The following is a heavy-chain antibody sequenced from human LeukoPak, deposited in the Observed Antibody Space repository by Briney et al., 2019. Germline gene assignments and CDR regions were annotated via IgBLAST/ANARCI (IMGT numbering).Heavy chain of an antibody. J-gene: IGHJ4*02. CDR2: IYYSGST. D-gene: IGHD3-10*01. CDR3: ASSQYYYGSGMDY. Sequence: KTSETLSLTCTVSGGSISSSSYYWGWIRQPPGKGLEWIGSIYYSGSTYYNPSLKSRVTMSVDTSKNQFSLKLSSVTAADTAVYYCASSQYYYGSGMDYWGQGTLVTVSS. CDR1: GGSISSSSYY. V-gene: IGHV4-39*07.